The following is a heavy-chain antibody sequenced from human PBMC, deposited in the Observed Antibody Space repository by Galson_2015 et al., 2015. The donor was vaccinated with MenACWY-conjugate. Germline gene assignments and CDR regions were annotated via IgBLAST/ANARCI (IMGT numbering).Heavy chain of an antibody. CDR1: GLTFSSYW. CDR3: AREYKGTEQWLFDFDY. CDR2: IKQDGSEK. D-gene: IGHD6-19*01. J-gene: IGHJ4*02. Sequence: SLRLSCAASGLTFSSYWMSWVRQAPGKGLEWVANIKQDGSEKYYVDSVKGRFTISRDNAKSSLYLQMNSLRAEDTAVYYCAREYKGTEQWLFDFDYWGQGTLVTVSS. V-gene: IGHV3-7*03.